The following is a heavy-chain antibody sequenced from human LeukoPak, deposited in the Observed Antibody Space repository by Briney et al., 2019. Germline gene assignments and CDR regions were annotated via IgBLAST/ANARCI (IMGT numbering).Heavy chain of an antibody. CDR1: GGSISSYY. V-gene: IGHV4-59*01. Sequence: SETLSLTCTGSGGSISSYYWSWIRQPPGKGLEWIGYIYYSGSTNYNPSLKSRVTISVTSKNQFSLKLSSVTAADTAVYFCAREVSVAGNNWFDPWGQGALVTVSS. J-gene: IGHJ5*02. CDR2: IYYSGST. CDR3: AREVSVAGNNWFDP. D-gene: IGHD6-19*01.